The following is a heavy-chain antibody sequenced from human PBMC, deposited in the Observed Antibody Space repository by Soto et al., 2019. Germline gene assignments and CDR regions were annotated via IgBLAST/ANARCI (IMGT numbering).Heavy chain of an antibody. V-gene: IGHV3-23*01. CDR1: GFTFSSYA. Sequence: GGSLRLACAASGFTFSSYAMSWVRQAPGKGLEWVSAISGSGGSTYYADSVKGRFTISRDNSKNTLYLQMNSLRAEDTAVYYCAKDLYYDSVSSVPDYWGQGTLVTVSS. CDR3: AKDLYYDSVSSVPDY. CDR2: ISGSGGST. D-gene: IGHD3-22*01. J-gene: IGHJ4*02.